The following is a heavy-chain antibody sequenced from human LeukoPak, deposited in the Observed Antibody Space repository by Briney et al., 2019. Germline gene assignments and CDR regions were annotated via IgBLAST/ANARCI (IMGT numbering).Heavy chain of an antibody. J-gene: IGHJ4*02. Sequence: SQTLSLTCTVSGGSISSGGYYWSWIRQHPGKGLEWIGYIYYSGSTYYNPSLKSRVTMSVDTSKNQFSLKLSSVTAADTAMYYCAREGGDSGDYLHFDYWGQGTLVTVSS. D-gene: IGHD4-17*01. V-gene: IGHV4-31*03. CDR3: AREGGDSGDYLHFDY. CDR1: GGSISSGGYY. CDR2: IYYSGST.